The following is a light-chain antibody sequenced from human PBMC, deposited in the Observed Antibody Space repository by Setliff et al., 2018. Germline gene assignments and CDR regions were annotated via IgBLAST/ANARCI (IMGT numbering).Light chain of an antibody. J-gene: IGLJ1*01. CDR1: GSDVGAYKF. V-gene: IGLV2-14*01. CDR2: DVS. CDR3: CSYTGTSTPYV. Sequence: QSVLAQPASVSGSPGQSIAVSCTGSGSDVGAYKFVSWYQQRPGKAPRLIIYDVSNRPSGVSDRFSGPKSGNTASLTISGLQAEDEADYYCCSYTGTSTPYVFGTGTKVTVL.